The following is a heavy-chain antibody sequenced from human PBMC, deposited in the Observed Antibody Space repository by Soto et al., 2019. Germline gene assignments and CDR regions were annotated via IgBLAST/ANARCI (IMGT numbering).Heavy chain of an antibody. Sequence: QLQLQESGPGLVKPSETLSLTCTVSGGSISSSSYYWGWIRQPPGKGLEWIGSIYYSGSTYYNPSLKSRVPISVDKSKNHFALQLSSVTAADTAVYYCARQYCSGGSCYYPFGFDYWGQGTLVTVSS. CDR1: GGSISSSSYY. J-gene: IGHJ4*02. D-gene: IGHD2-15*01. CDR2: IYYSGST. CDR3: ARQYCSGGSCYYPFGFDY. V-gene: IGHV4-39*01.